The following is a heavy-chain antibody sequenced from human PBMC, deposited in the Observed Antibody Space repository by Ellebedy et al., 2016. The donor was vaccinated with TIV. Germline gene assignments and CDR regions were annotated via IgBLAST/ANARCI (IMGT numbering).Heavy chain of an antibody. V-gene: IGHV3-33*01. CDR3: ARDDERRAYDI. Sequence: GGSLRLSCAASAFPFSTSGMHWVRRAPGKGLEWVAVIWSDGRTKYYADSVKGRFTISRDNSKNTLYLQMNSLRGEDTALYYCARDDERRAYDIWGQGTLVTVSS. CDR2: IWSDGRTK. J-gene: IGHJ3*02. CDR1: AFPFSTSG. D-gene: IGHD5-24*01.